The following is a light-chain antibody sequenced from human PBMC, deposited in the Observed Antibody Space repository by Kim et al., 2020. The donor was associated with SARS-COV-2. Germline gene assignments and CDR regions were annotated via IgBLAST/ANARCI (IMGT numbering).Light chain of an antibody. Sequence: SVSPGQTAYITCSGNKLGDKYVCWYQQKPGLSPVLFIYQDNKRPSGIPERFSGSNSGNTATLTISGTQAMDEADYYCQAWDSSTVVFGGGTQLTVL. CDR1: KLGDKY. CDR3: QAWDSSTVV. V-gene: IGLV3-1*01. CDR2: QDN. J-gene: IGLJ2*01.